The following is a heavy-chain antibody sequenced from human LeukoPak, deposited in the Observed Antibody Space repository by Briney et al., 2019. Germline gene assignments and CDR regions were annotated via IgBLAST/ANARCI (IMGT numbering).Heavy chain of an antibody. CDR1: GFTFSSYA. CDR3: AKDSGYSFGFDY. D-gene: IGHD5-18*01. V-gene: IGHV3-23*01. CDR2: ISGSAVST. Sequence: GSLRLSCAASGFTFSSYAITWVRQAPGKGLEWVSTISGSAVSTYYADSVKGRFTISRDNSKNTVYLQMNTLRAEDTAVYYCAKDSGYSFGFDYWGQGTLVTVSS. J-gene: IGHJ4*02.